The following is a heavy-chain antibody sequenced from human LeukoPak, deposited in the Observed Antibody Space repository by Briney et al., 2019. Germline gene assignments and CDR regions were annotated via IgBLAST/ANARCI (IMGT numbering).Heavy chain of an antibody. CDR3: ARDRLGAPPGY. Sequence: SETLSLTCTVSGGSVTSGNYYWTWIRQPPGKGLEWIGYIYYTGSTNYNPSLKSRVTISVDTSKNQFSLKLSSVTAADTAVYYCARDRLGAPPGYWGQGTLVIVSS. CDR1: GGSVTSGNYY. CDR2: IYYTGST. D-gene: IGHD1-26*01. V-gene: IGHV4-61*01. J-gene: IGHJ4*02.